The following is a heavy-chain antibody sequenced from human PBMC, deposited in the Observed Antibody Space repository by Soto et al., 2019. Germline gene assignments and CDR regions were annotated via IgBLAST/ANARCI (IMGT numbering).Heavy chain of an antibody. Sequence: SETLSLTCTVSGGSFKSGNYSWSWNRQPTGKGLEWIGYVYHTGRTSYTPSLKSRVSISMDTSKNQFVLNLDSVAAADAAVHFCARDFAYFDSWGQGTLVTVSS. V-gene: IGHV4-61*01. CDR3: ARDFAYFDS. CDR2: VYHTGRT. CDR1: GGSFKSGNYS. D-gene: IGHD3-3*01. J-gene: IGHJ4*02.